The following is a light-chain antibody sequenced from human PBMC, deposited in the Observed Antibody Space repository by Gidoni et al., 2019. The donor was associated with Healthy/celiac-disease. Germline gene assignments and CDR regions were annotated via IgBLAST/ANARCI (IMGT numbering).Light chain of an antibody. Sequence: PATLSVSQGERATLSCRASQSVSSNLAWYQQKPGQAPRLLIYGASTRATGIPARFSGSGSGTEFTLTISSLQSEDFAVYYCQQYNNWPRGTFGQGTKLEIK. CDR2: GAS. V-gene: IGKV3-15*01. J-gene: IGKJ2*02. CDR3: QQYNNWPRGT. CDR1: QSVSSN.